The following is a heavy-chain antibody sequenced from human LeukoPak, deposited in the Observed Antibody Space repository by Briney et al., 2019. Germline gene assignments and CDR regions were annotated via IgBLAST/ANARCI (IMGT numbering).Heavy chain of an antibody. CDR3: ARLPGGDYAGHYYGMDV. CDR2: IYPGDSDT. Sequence: GESLKISCKGSGYSFTSYWIGWVRQMPGKGLEWMGIIYPGDSDTRYSPSFQGQVTISADKSISTAYLQWSSLKASDTAMYYCARLPGGDYAGHYYGMDVWGQGTTVTVSS. CDR1: GYSFTSYW. J-gene: IGHJ6*02. V-gene: IGHV5-51*01. D-gene: IGHD4-17*01.